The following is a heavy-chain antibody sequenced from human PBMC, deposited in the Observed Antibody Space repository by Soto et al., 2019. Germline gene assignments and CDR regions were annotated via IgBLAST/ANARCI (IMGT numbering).Heavy chain of an antibody. J-gene: IGHJ4*02. CDR2: INPSGGST. V-gene: IGHV1-46*01. CDR1: GYTFTNYL. CDR3: ACQGY. Sequence: QVQLVQSGAEVKKPGASVKVSCKASGYTFTNYLMHWVRQAPGQGLEWMGVINPSGGSTTYAQKCQGRVTMTRDTSTSPVCMEVSSLRSEDPAVYYRACQGYWGQGTLVTVSS.